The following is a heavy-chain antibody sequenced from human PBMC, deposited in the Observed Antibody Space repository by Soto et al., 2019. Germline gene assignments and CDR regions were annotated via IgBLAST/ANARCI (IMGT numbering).Heavy chain of an antibody. Sequence: QVQLQESGLGLVKPSQTLSLTCTVSGGSISSGGYYWSWIRQHPGKGLEWIGYIYYSGSTYYNPSLKSRVTISVDTSKNQLSLKLSSVTAADTAVYYCARSPEATVTAFDYWGQGTLVTVSS. CDR3: ARSPEATVTAFDY. J-gene: IGHJ4*02. V-gene: IGHV4-31*03. CDR1: GGSISSGGYY. CDR2: IYYSGST. D-gene: IGHD4-17*01.